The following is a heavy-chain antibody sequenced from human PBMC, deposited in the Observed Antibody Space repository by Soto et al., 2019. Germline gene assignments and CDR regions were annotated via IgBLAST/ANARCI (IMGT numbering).Heavy chain of an antibody. D-gene: IGHD2-2*01. Sequence: ASVKVSCKASGYSFTSYDITWVRQASGQGLEWMAWMNPNSGDTAYAQKFQGRVTMTRNTSISTAYMELSSLTSEDTAVYYCARGLGDIVVVPAARDNWFDPWGQGTLVTVSS. CDR1: GYSFTSYD. J-gene: IGHJ5*02. CDR3: ARGLGDIVVVPAARDNWFDP. CDR2: MNPNSGDT. V-gene: IGHV1-8*01.